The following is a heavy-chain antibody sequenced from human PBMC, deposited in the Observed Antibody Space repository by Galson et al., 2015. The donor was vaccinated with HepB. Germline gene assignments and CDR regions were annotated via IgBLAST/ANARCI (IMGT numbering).Heavy chain of an antibody. CDR3: ARAYYDFWSGYFSYFDY. CDR1: GGSISSSSYY. Sequence: LTCTVSGGSISSSSYYWGWIRQPPGKGLEWIGSIYYSGSTYYNPSLKSRVTISVDTSKNQFSLKLSSVTAADTAVYYCARAYYDFWSGYFSYFDYWGQGTLVTVSS. V-gene: IGHV4-39*07. CDR2: IYYSGST. J-gene: IGHJ4*02. D-gene: IGHD3-3*01.